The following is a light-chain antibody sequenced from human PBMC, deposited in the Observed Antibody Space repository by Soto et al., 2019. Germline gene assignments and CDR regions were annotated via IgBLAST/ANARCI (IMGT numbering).Light chain of an antibody. CDR2: EGT. V-gene: IGLV2-23*01. Sequence: QSALTQPASVSGSPEQSITISCTGTSSDVGAYNLVSWYQQHPGKAPRLIIYEGTQRPSGISHRFSGSKSDNTASLTISGLRAEDEAHYHCCSYAGSRTFVFGGGTKVTVL. CDR3: CSYAGSRTFV. J-gene: IGLJ3*02. CDR1: SSDVGAYNL.